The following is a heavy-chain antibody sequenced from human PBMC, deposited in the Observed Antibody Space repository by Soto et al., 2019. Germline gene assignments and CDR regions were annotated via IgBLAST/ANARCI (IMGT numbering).Heavy chain of an antibody. V-gene: IGHV1-18*01. CDR1: GYTFTGYG. J-gene: IGHJ4*02. D-gene: IGHD3-9*01. CDR3: ARFGGRLGFDY. CDR2: INPNNGST. Sequence: GASVKVSCKASGYTFTGYGISWVRQAPGQGLEWMGWINPNNGSTNYAQKFQGWVTMTRDTSTSTAYMELSSLRSDDTAVYYCARFGGRLGFDYWGQGTLVTVSS.